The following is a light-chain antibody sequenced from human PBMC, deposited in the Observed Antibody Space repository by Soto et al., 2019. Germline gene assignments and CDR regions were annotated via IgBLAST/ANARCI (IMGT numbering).Light chain of an antibody. V-gene: IGKV3-15*01. CDR3: QYYSTWPQEIT. CDR2: GAS. J-gene: IGKJ3*01. Sequence: EIVLTQSPATLSVSPGERATLSCRASQSIGSNLAWYQQKPGQAPRLLIYGASTRATGIPGRFTGSGSGAEFTLTISSLQSEDFAIYYCQYYSTWPQEITFGPGTKVDIK. CDR1: QSIGSN.